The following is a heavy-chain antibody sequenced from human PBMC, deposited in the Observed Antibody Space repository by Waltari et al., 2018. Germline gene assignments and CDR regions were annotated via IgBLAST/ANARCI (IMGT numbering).Heavy chain of an antibody. CDR2: INHSGST. J-gene: IGHJ4*02. CDR1: GGSFSGYY. CDR3: ARARKKQWLERGGNYFDY. D-gene: IGHD6-19*01. Sequence: QVQLQQWGAGLLKPSETLSLTCAVYGGSFSGYYWSWLRQPPGKGLEWIGEINHSGSTNYNPSLKSRVTISVDTSKNQFSLKLSSVTAADTAVYYCARARKKQWLERGGNYFDYWGQGTLVTVSS. V-gene: IGHV4-34*01.